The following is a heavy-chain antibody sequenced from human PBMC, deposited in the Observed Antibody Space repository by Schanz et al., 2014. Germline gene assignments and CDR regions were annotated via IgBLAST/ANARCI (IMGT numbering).Heavy chain of an antibody. J-gene: IGHJ3*02. CDR2: TSTDGTKT. CDR1: GFSFSTYA. V-gene: IGHV3-30*14. Sequence: QVQLVESGGGVVQPGRSLRLSCAASGFSFSTYAMHWVRQAPGQGLEKVAVTSTDGTKTYYAASVRGRFTISRDNSKNTLYLQMNSLIAEDTAVYYCAKCIGWYGRCAFDIWGQGTMVTVSS. D-gene: IGHD6-19*01. CDR3: AKCIGWYGRCAFDI.